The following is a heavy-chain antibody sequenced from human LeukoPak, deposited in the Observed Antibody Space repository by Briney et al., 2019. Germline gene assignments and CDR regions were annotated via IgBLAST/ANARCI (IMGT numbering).Heavy chain of an antibody. Sequence: GGSLRLSCAASGFTFSSYAMSWVRQAPGKGLEWVSAISGGGDYTYYADSVKGRFTISRDDSKSTLYLQMYSLRAEDTAVYYCAKYFEAMVHYYYYGMNVWGQGTTVTVSS. CDR1: GFTFSSYA. J-gene: IGHJ6*01. V-gene: IGHV3-23*01. D-gene: IGHD5-18*01. CDR3: AKYFEAMVHYYYYGMNV. CDR2: ISGGGDYT.